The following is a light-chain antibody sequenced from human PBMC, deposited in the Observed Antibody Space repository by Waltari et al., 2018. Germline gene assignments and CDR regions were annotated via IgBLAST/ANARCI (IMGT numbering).Light chain of an antibody. Sequence: QSALTLPPPVARPPGQSPPTSCTGTISDVGGYKSVCWYQQHPGKAPKLMIYDVSKRPSGVPDRFSGSKSGNTASLTISGLQAGDEADYYCCSYAGSYTYVFGTGTKVTVL. J-gene: IGLJ1*01. CDR2: DVS. CDR1: ISDVGGYKS. V-gene: IGLV2-11*01. CDR3: CSYAGSYTYV.